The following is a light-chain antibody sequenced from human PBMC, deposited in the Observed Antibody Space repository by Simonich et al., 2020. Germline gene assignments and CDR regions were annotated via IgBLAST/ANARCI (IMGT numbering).Light chain of an antibody. CDR1: SSNIGAGYD. CDR3: QSYDSSLSGVV. CDR2: GNS. Sequence: QSVLTQPPSVSGAPGQRVTISCTGSSSNIGAGYDVTWYQQLPGTAPKPRIYGNSNRPSGVPDRFAGSKSGTSASLAITGLQAEDEADYYCQSYDSSLSGVVFGGGTKLTVL. J-gene: IGLJ2*01. V-gene: IGLV1-40*01.